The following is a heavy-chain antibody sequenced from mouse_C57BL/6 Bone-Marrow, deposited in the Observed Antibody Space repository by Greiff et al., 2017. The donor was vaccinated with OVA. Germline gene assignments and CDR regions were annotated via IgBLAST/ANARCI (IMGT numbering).Heavy chain of an antibody. CDR2: INYDGSST. CDR1: GFTFSDYY. V-gene: IGHV5-16*01. Sequence: EVMLVESEGGLVQPGSSMKLSCTASGFTFSDYYMAWVRQVPEKGLEWVANINYDGSSTYYLDSLKSRFIISRDNAKNILYLQMSSLKSEDTATYYCARDVGGGFAYWGQGTLVTVSA. CDR3: ARDVGGGFAY. J-gene: IGHJ3*01.